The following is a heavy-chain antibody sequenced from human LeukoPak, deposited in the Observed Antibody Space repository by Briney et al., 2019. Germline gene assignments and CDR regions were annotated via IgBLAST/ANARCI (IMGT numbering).Heavy chain of an antibody. Sequence: GGSLRLSCAASGFTFSSYAMSWVRQAPGKGLEWVSAISGSGGSTYYADSVKGRFTISRDNSKNTLYLQMNSLRAEDTAFYYCARDQATVTSGDFDYWGQGTLVTVSS. J-gene: IGHJ4*02. CDR2: ISGSGGST. CDR1: GFTFSSYA. CDR3: ARDQATVTSGDFDY. V-gene: IGHV3-23*01. D-gene: IGHD4-17*01.